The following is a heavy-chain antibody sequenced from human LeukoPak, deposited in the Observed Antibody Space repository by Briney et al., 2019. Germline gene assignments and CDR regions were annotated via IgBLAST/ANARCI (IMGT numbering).Heavy chain of an antibody. CDR1: GYTFSGYY. J-gene: IGHJ4*02. CDR3: ARPYFQWVLRY. CDR2: INPNSGGT. D-gene: IGHD1-26*01. Sequence: ASVKVSCKASGYTFSGYYIHWVRQAPGQGLEWMGWINPNSGGTNYAQKFQGRVTMTRDTSISTVYMEMSRLRYDDTAVYYCARPYFQWVLRYWGPGTLVTVSS. V-gene: IGHV1-2*02.